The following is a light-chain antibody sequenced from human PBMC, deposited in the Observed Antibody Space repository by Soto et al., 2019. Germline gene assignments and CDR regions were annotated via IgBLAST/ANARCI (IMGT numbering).Light chain of an antibody. CDR1: TGVVTSGHY. V-gene: IGLV7-46*01. CDR2: DTN. J-gene: IGLJ2*01. Sequence: QAVVTQEPSLTVSPGGTVTLTCGSSTGVVTSGHYPYWFQQKPGQAPRTLIYDTNNKHSWTPARFSGSLLGGKAALTLSGAQFEDEAEYYCLLAYRGARVFGGGTKLTVL. CDR3: LLAYRGARV.